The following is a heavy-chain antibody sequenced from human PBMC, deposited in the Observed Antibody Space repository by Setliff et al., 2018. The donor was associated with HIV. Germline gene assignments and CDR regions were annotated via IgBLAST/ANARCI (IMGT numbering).Heavy chain of an antibody. J-gene: IGHJ6*03. CDR2: ISAYNGNT. CDR1: GYTFTSYG. Sequence: ASVKVSCKASGYTFTSYGISWVRQAPGQGLEWMGWISAYNGNTNYAQKLQGRVTMTTDTPTSTAYMELRSLRSDDTAVYYCARGNFGVVPGPVYYYYYMDVWGKGTTVTVSS. CDR3: ARGNFGVVPGPVYYYYYMDV. V-gene: IGHV1-18*01. D-gene: IGHD3-3*02.